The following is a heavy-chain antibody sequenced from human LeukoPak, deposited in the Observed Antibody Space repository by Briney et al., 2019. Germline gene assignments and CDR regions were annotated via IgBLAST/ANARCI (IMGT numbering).Heavy chain of an antibody. V-gene: IGHV1-18*01. Sequence: GESLKISCKGSGYTFTSYGISWVRQAPGQGLEWMGWISAYNGNTNYAQKLQGRVTMTTDTSTSTAYMELRSLRSDDTAVYYCARDPVSFVTTAYWGQGTLVTVSS. J-gene: IGHJ4*02. CDR1: GYTFTSYG. CDR3: ARDPVSFVTTAY. D-gene: IGHD4-17*01. CDR2: ISAYNGNT.